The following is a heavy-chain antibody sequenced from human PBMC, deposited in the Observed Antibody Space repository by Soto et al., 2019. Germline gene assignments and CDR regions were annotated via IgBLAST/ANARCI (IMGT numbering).Heavy chain of an antibody. CDR3: ARTRRGLVGYFDY. D-gene: IGHD4-17*01. J-gene: IGHJ4*02. CDR1: GFTFSSYS. Sequence: EVQLVESGGGLVQPGGSLRLSCAASGFTFSSYSMNWVRQAPGKGLEWVSYISSSGSTIYYADSMKGRFTISRDNAKNSLYLQMNSLRAEDTAVYYCARTRRGLVGYFDYWGQGTLVTVSS. CDR2: ISSSGSTI. V-gene: IGHV3-48*04.